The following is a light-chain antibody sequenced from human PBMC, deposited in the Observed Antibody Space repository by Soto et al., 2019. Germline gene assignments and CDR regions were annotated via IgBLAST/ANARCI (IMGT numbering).Light chain of an antibody. CDR1: QSVSSY. CDR2: DAS. J-gene: IGKJ5*01. V-gene: IGKV3-11*01. CDR3: QQRSNWPPIT. Sequence: EIFMTQSPSTLSVSPVARATLSCRGSQSVSSYLAWYQQKPGQAPRLLIYDASNRATGIPARFSGSGSGIDFTLTISSLEPEDFAVYYCQQRSNWPPITFGQGTRLEIK.